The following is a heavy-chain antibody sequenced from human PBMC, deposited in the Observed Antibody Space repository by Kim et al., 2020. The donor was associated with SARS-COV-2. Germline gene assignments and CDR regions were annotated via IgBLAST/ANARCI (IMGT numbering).Heavy chain of an antibody. CDR1: GGSISSGGYY. CDR3: ARARITMIVVVTHFDY. CDR2: IYYSGST. Sequence: SETLSLTCTVSGGSISSGGYYWSWIRQHPGKGLEWIGYIYYSGSTYYNPSLKSRVTISVDTSKNQFSLKLSSVTAADTAVYYCARARITMIVVVTHFDYWSQGTLGTVSA. V-gene: IGHV4-31*03. J-gene: IGHJ4*02. D-gene: IGHD3-22*01.